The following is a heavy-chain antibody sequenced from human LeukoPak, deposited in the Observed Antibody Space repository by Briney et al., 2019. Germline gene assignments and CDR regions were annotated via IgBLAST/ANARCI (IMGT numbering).Heavy chain of an antibody. Sequence: PLGTLSLTCTVSGGSISSSSYYWGWIRQPPGKGLEWIGSIHYSGSTNYNPSLKSRVTISVDTSKNQFSLKLSSVTAADTAVYYCARDHYNWNYLGPGRVDPWGQGTLVTVSS. CDR3: ARDHYNWNYLGPGRVDP. J-gene: IGHJ5*02. V-gene: IGHV4-39*07. CDR2: IHYSGST. CDR1: GGSISSSSYY. D-gene: IGHD1-7*01.